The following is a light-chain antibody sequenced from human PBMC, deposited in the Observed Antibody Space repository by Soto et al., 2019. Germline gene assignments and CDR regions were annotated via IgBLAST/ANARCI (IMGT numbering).Light chain of an antibody. CDR3: QQYAYWPKT. J-gene: IGKJ1*01. CDR2: YAS. CDR1: QSVRTN. V-gene: IGKV3D-15*01. Sequence: EVMMTQFPDTVSVTAGETVTLSCGASQSVRTNLAWYQQRPGQAPRLLIHYASTRASDIPARFSGSGSGTNFTLAISSLQSEDFAVYYCQQYAYWPKTFGQGTKVDI.